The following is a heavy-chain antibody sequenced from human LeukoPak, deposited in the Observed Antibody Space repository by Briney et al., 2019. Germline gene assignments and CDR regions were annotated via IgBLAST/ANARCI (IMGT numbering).Heavy chain of an antibody. D-gene: IGHD3-22*01. J-gene: IGHJ4*02. CDR3: ARGAYYYDSSGYNFDY. CDR1: GYTFTSYD. V-gene: IGHV1-8*01. CDR2: MNPNSGNT. Sequence: GASVKVSCKASGYTFTSYDINWVRQATGQGLEWMGWMNPNSGNTGYAQKFQGRVTMTRNTSVSTAYMELSSLRSEDTAVYYCARGAYYYDSSGYNFDYWGQGTLVTVSS.